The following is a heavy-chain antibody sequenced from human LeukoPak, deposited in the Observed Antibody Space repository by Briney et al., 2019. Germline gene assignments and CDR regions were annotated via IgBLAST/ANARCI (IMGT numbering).Heavy chain of an antibody. D-gene: IGHD3-10*01. CDR3: ARMYYYGSGSYYTLIDY. CDR2: IYYSGST. J-gene: IGHJ4*02. CDR1: GGSVSSGSYY. V-gene: IGHV4-61*01. Sequence: PSETLSLTCTVSGGSVSSGSYYWSWIRQPSGKGLEWIGYIYYSGSTNYNPSLKSRVTISVDTSKNQFSLKLSSVTAADTAVYYCARMYYYGSGSYYTLIDYWGQGTLVTVSS.